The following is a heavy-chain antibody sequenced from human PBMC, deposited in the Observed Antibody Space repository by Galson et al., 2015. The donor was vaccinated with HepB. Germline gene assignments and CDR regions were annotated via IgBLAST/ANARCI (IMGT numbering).Heavy chain of an antibody. CDR2: TYYRSKWYN. V-gene: IGHV6-1*01. D-gene: IGHD6-6*01. CDR3: ARAFGQLVEAYFDY. Sequence: CAISGDRVSSNSAAWNWIRQSPSRGLEGLGRTYYRSKWYNDYAVSVKSRITINPDTSKNQFSLQLNSVTPEDTAVYYCARAFGQLVEAYFDYWGQGTLVTVSS. CDR1: GDRVSSNSAA. J-gene: IGHJ4*02.